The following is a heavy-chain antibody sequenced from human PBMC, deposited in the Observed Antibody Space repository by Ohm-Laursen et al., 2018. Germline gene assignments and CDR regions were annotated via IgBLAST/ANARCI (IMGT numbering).Heavy chain of an antibody. Sequence: SLRLSCAASGFSFSSYGMHWVRQAPGKGLEWVSVIWYDGSNEYYADSVKGRFTISRDNSRNTLYLQMNSLRAEDTAVYCCTRGATLDVWGQGTTVTVSS. V-gene: IGHV3-33*01. D-gene: IGHD5-12*01. CDR2: IWYDGSNE. J-gene: IGHJ6*02. CDR1: GFSFSSYG. CDR3: TRGATLDV.